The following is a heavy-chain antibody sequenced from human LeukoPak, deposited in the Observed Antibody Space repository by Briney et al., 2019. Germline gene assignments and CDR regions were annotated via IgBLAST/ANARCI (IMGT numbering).Heavy chain of an antibody. CDR3: ARDPGVQWFGELSYYYGMDV. D-gene: IGHD3-10*01. CDR2: IYYSGST. V-gene: IGHV4-59*01. Sequence: SETLSLTCTVSGGSISSYYWSWIRQPPGKGLEWIGYIYYSGSTNYNPSLKSRVTISVDTSKNQFSLKLGSVTAADTAVYYCARDPGVQWFGELSYYYGMDVWGQGTTVTVSS. CDR1: GGSISSYY. J-gene: IGHJ6*02.